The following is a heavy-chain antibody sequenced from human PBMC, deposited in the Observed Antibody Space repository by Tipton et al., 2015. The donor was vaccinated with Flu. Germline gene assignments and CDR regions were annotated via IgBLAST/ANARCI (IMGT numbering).Heavy chain of an antibody. CDR2: IFHSGNT. D-gene: IGHD3-10*01. CDR3: ARSTYYYGSGSSDY. Sequence: GLVKPSETLSLTCGVSGNSIRSSDYYWGWIRQPPGKGLEWIGNIFHSGNTYLNPSLKSRVTISIDTSKNQFSLKLSSVTAADTAVYYCARSTYYYGSGSSDYWGQGTLVTVSS. CDR1: GNSIRSSDYY. V-gene: IGHV4-38-2*01. J-gene: IGHJ4*02.